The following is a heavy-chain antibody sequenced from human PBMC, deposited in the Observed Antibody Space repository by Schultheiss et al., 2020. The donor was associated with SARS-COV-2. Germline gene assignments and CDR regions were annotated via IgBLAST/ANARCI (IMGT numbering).Heavy chain of an antibody. J-gene: IGHJ4*02. CDR1: GGSFSGYY. CDR2: INHSGST. V-gene: IGHV4-34*01. D-gene: IGHD6-6*01. CDR3: ASQAEYSSLPDY. Sequence: SQTLSLTCAVYGGSFSGYYWSWIRQPPGKGLEWIGEINHSGSTNYNPSLKSRVTISVDTSKNQFSLKLSSVTAADTAVYYCASQAEYSSLPDYWGQGTLVTVSS.